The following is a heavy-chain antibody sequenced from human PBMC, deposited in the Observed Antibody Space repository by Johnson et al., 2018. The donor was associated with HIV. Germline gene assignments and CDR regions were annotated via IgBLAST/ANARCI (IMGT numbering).Heavy chain of an antibody. J-gene: IGHJ3*02. Sequence: VQLVESGGGVVQPGKSLTLSGVVSGLSFSNFVIHWVRQATGKGLEWVSDLFSGGTTYYADSVRGRFTISRDNSKNTLFLQMNSLSAEDTAVYYCAKDQGTVPRRDDAFDIWGQGTVVTVSS. D-gene: IGHD4-17*01. CDR3: AKDQGTVPRRDDAFDI. CDR2: LFSGGTT. V-gene: IGHV3-66*01. CDR1: GLSFSNFV.